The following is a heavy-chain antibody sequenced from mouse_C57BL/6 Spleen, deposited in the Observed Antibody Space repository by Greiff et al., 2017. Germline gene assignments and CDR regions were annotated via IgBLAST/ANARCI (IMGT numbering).Heavy chain of an antibody. D-gene: IGHD1-1*01. Sequence: VQLQQPGAELVKPGASVKLSCKASGYTFTSYWMQWVKQRPGQGLEWIGEIDPSDSYTNYNQKFKGKATLTVDTSSSTAYMQLSRLTSEDSAVYYCARVLRQSWFAYWGQGTLVTVSA. V-gene: IGHV1-50*01. CDR3: ARVLRQSWFAY. CDR1: GYTFTSYW. CDR2: IDPSDSYT. J-gene: IGHJ3*01.